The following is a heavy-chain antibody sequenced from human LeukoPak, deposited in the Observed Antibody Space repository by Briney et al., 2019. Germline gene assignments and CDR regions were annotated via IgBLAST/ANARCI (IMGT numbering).Heavy chain of an antibody. Sequence: PGGSLRLSCAASGFIFSSYTINWIRQTPGKGLEWVSAISGSGGSTYYADSVKGRFTISRDNSKNTLYLQMNSPRAEDTAVYYCAKDHGGWSFDYWGQGTLVTVSS. J-gene: IGHJ4*02. V-gene: IGHV3-23*01. D-gene: IGHD6-19*01. CDR3: AKDHGGWSFDY. CDR1: GFIFSSYT. CDR2: ISGSGGST.